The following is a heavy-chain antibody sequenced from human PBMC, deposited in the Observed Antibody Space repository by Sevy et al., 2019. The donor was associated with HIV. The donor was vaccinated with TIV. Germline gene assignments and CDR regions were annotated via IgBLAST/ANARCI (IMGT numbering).Heavy chain of an antibody. CDR3: AREFIMARHDAFDV. J-gene: IGHJ3*01. V-gene: IGHV3-74*01. Sequence: GGSLRLSCAASGFTFSSYWMHWVRQVSGKGPVWVSRITSDGSSTSYADSVKGRFSISRDNVKNTLYLQMNSLRAEDTAVYYCAREFIMARHDAFDVWGHGTMVTVSS. CDR1: GFTFSSYW. D-gene: IGHD5-12*01. CDR2: ITSDGSST.